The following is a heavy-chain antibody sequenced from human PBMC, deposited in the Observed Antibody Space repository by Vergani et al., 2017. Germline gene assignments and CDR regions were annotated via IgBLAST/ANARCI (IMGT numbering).Heavy chain of an antibody. D-gene: IGHD4-17*01. CDR3: AMDGDSTSNWFDA. CDR2: IIPILGIA. J-gene: IGHJ5*02. V-gene: IGHV1-69*02. Sequence: QVQLVQSGAEVKKPGSSVKVSCKASGGTFSSYTISWVRQAPGQGLEWMGRIIPILGIANYAQKFQGRVTITADKSTSTAYMELSSLRSKDTAGYYCAMDGDSTSNWFDAWGKGTLVTVSS. CDR1: GGTFSSYT.